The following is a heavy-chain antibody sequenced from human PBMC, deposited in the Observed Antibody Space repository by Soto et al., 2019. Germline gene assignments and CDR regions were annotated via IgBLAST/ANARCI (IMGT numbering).Heavy chain of an antibody. Sequence: QLQLQESGPGLVKPSETLSLTCTVSGGSISSTSYYWVWIRQPPGKGLEWIGSFYYSGSTYYNPSLKSRVTMSVDTSENQFSLNLSSVTAADTAMYYCARQVVDGTVAGAGSFDYWGQGTLVTVSS. J-gene: IGHJ4*02. V-gene: IGHV4-39*01. D-gene: IGHD6-19*01. CDR3: ARQVVDGTVAGAGSFDY. CDR2: FYYSGST. CDR1: GGSISSTSYY.